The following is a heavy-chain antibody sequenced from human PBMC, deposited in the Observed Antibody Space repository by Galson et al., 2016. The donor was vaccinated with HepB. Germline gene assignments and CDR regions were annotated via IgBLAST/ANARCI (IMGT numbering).Heavy chain of an antibody. CDR2: VYPGDSRT. D-gene: IGHD1-14*01. CDR1: GYDFTTYW. V-gene: IGHV5-51*01. J-gene: IGHJ4*02. CDR3: AKTATSTGREFDS. Sequence: QSGAEVKKPGESLKISCKGSGYDFTTYWIAWVRQMPGKGLEWMGIVYPGDSRTTYSPSFQGQVTISADKSINTAYLQWTSLKASDTAMYYCAKTATSTGREFDSWGQGTLVTVSS.